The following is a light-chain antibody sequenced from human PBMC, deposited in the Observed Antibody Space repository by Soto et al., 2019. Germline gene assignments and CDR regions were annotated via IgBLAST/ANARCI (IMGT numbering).Light chain of an antibody. CDR3: QKYNSAPRT. Sequence: DIQMTQSPSSLCASVGDRVTITCRASQGIANYLAWYQHKPGKVPNLLIYAASTLQSGVPSRFSGGGSGTDFTLTISSLQPEDVATYYCQKYNSAPRTFGQGTKVDIK. V-gene: IGKV1-27*01. CDR2: AAS. J-gene: IGKJ1*01. CDR1: QGIANY.